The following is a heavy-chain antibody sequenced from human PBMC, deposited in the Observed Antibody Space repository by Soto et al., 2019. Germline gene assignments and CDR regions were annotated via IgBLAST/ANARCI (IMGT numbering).Heavy chain of an antibody. J-gene: IGHJ4*02. CDR1: GYIFSNYG. CDR3: ATNTRLPAATWLPNWVDL. D-gene: IGHD2-2*01. Sequence: QVQLVQPGGEVKEPGASVKISCKASGYIFSNYGISWVRQAPGQGLEWMAWISAYNGKTYYAQKVQYRVTVTTDTSTSTGYMEVRSLRSDDTAVYYCATNTRLPAATWLPNWVDLWGQGTLVTVSS. V-gene: IGHV1-18*01. CDR2: ISAYNGKT.